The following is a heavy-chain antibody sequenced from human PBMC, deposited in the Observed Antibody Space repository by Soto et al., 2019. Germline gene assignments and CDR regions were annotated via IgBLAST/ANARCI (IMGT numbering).Heavy chain of an antibody. J-gene: IGHJ3*01. V-gene: IGHV3-21*04. CDR3: ARGIASTSLVTFDV. Sequence: ESGGGLVKPGGSLRLSWVASGFSFSTSIMHWVRQAPGKGLEWIATISSTSSNIYYAGSVKGRFSISRDNPKNSLFLQMNSLRADDMAVYYCARGIASTSLVTFDVWGQGTMVTVS. CDR1: GFSFSTSI. D-gene: IGHD1-1*01. CDR2: ISSTSSNI.